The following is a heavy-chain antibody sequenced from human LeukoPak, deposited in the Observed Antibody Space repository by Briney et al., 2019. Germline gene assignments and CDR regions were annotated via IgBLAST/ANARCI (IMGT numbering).Heavy chain of an antibody. CDR1: GGSISSYY. CDR2: IYYSGST. D-gene: IGHD1-14*01. J-gene: IGHJ6*02. CDR3: ARDLQPDTPPSYGMDV. Sequence: SETLSLTCTVSGGSISSYYWSWIRQPPGKGLEWIGYIYYSGSTNYNPSLKSRVTISVDTSKNQFSLKLSSVTAADTAVYYCARDLQPDTPPSYGMDVWGQGTTVTVSS. V-gene: IGHV4-59*12.